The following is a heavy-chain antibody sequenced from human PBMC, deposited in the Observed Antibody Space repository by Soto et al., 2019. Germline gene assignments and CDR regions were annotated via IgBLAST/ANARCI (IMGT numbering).Heavy chain of an antibody. CDR2: IYYSGST. CDR3: ARWDPIVVVQAAIGRGGLDAFDI. V-gene: IGHV4-39*01. D-gene: IGHD2-2*01. J-gene: IGHJ3*02. CDR1: GGSISSSSYY. Sequence: PSETLSLTCTVSGGSISSSSYYCGWIRQPPGKGLEWIGSIYYSGSTYYNPSLKSRVTISVDTPKNQFSLKLSSVTAADTAVYYCARWDPIVVVQAAIGRGGLDAFDIWGQGTMVTVSS.